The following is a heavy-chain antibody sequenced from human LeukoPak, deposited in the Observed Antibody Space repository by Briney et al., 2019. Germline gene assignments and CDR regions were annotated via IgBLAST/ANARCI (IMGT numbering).Heavy chain of an antibody. Sequence: SETLSLTCSVSGVSVSSSDYYWGWIRQPPGQGLEWIGNIYYGERTYYNPSLKSRLTMSLDTSKNQFSLKLTSVTAADTAVYYCASGYLWFGELSFDYWGQGTLVTVSS. CDR3: ASGYLWFGELSFDY. V-gene: IGHV4-39*07. CDR1: GVSVSSSDYY. CDR2: IYYGERT. J-gene: IGHJ4*02. D-gene: IGHD3-10*01.